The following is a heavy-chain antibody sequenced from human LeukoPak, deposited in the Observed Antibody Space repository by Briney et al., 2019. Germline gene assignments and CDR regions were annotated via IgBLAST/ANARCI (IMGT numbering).Heavy chain of an antibody. V-gene: IGHV4-34*01. CDR1: GGSFSGYY. J-gene: IGHJ4*02. CDR2: INNSGST. D-gene: IGHD2-15*01. Sequence: SETLSLTCAVYGGSFSGYYWSWIRQPPGKGLEWIGEINNSGSTNYNPSLKSRVTISVDTSKNQFSLKLSSVTAADTAVYYCASPYCSGGSCYFGYWGQGTLVTVSS. CDR3: ASPYCSGGSCYFGY.